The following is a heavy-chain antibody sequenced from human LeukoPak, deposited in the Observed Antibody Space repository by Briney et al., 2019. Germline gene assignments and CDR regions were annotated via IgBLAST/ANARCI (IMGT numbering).Heavy chain of an antibody. CDR1: GFTFSSYP. Sequence: GGSLRLSCAASGFTFSSYPMSWVRQAPGKGLEWVSVIYSDGSTYYTDSVKGRFTISRDNSKNTLYLQMNSLRAEDTAVYNCARDSEQQLVLGAFDIWGQGTMVTVSS. CDR2: IYSDGST. D-gene: IGHD6-13*01. J-gene: IGHJ3*02. V-gene: IGHV3-66*01. CDR3: ARDSEQQLVLGAFDI.